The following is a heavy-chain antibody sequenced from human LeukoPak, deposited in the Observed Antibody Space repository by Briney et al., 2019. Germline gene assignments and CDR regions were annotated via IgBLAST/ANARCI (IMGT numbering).Heavy chain of an antibody. D-gene: IGHD3-3*01. CDR2: IIPIFGTA. CDR1: GGTFSSYA. J-gene: IGHJ6*03. Sequence: GASVKVSCKASGGTFSSYAISWVRQAPGQGLEWMGGIIPIFGTANYAQKFQGRVTITTDESTSTAYMELSSLRSEDTAVYYCASLGFWSGYSDYYYYMDVWGKGTTVTVSS. CDR3: ASLGFWSGYSDYYYYMDV. V-gene: IGHV1-69*05.